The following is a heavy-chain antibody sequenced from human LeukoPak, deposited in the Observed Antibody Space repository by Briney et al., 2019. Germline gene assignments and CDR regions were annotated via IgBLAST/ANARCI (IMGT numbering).Heavy chain of an antibody. Sequence: PGESLQISCQGSGSTFTSYCIGWVRQLPGKGLEWMGIIYPGDSDTRYSPSFQGQVTISADKSISTAYLQWSSLKASDTAMYFCARHGPMYYYDSSGYCDYWGQGTLVTVSS. CDR1: GSTFTSYC. J-gene: IGHJ4*02. D-gene: IGHD3-22*01. V-gene: IGHV5-51*01. CDR3: ARHGPMYYYDSSGYCDY. CDR2: IYPGDSDT.